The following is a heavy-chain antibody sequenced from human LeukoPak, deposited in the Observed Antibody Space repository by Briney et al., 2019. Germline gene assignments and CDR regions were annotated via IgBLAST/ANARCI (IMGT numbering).Heavy chain of an antibody. J-gene: IGHJ4*02. CDR2: INPNSGGT. CDR3: ARDHIAVAGTDFDY. V-gene: IGHV1-2*06. CDR1: GYTFTGYY. Sequence: ASVKVSCKASGYTFTGYYMHWVRQAPGQGLEWMGRINPNSGGTNYAQKFQGRVTMTRDTSISTAYMELSSLRSEDTAVYYCARDHIAVAGTDFDYWGQGTLVTVSS. D-gene: IGHD6-19*01.